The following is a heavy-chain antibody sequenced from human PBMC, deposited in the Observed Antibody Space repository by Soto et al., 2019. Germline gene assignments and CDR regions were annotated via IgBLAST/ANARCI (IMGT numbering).Heavy chain of an antibody. CDR2: IKSKSDGGTT. D-gene: IGHD6-25*01. Sequence: EVQLVESGGGLVKPGGSLKLSCEASGFTLNKAWMSWVGQVPGKGLGCVGRIKSKSDGGTTGYAAPVKVSFTISRDDSKNTLYLQMNSLKTEDTAVYYCTTAGTAAPRFYHYFDMDVWGQGTTVTVSS. J-gene: IGHJ6*02. V-gene: IGHV3-15*01. CDR3: TTAGTAAPRFYHYFDMDV. CDR1: GFTLNKAW.